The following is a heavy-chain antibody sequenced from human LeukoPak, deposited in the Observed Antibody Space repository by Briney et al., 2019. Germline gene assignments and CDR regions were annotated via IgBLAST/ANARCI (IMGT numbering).Heavy chain of an antibody. CDR1: RGSISPYC. Sequence: SETLSLTCTVSRGSISPYCWSWIRQPPGKGLEWIGYIYYTGSTNYNPSLKSRVTMSVDTSKNQFSLKLSSVTAADTAVYYCARRYCSGDSCYDAFDIWGQGTMVTVSS. V-gene: IGHV4-59*08. CDR2: IYYTGST. J-gene: IGHJ3*02. D-gene: IGHD2-15*01. CDR3: ARRYCSGDSCYDAFDI.